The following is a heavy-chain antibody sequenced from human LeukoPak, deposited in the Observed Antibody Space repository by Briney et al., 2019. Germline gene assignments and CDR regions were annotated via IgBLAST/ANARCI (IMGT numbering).Heavy chain of an antibody. CDR2: IKQDGGEK. CDR3: ARAPIVVVPTWRPTYFDY. CDR1: GFTFRNYW. J-gene: IGHJ4*02. D-gene: IGHD2-2*01. Sequence: PGGSLRLSCTTSGFTFRNYWMSWVRQAPGKGPEWVANIKQDGGEKYYVDSVKGRFTISRDNAKNSLYLQMNSLRAEDTAIYYCARAPIVVVPTWRPTYFDYWGQGTLVTVSS. V-gene: IGHV3-7*01.